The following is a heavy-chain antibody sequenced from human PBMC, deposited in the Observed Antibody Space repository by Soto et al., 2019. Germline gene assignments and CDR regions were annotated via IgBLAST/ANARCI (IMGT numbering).Heavy chain of an antibody. CDR3: ARVLVDTAMDDFDY. D-gene: IGHD5-18*01. V-gene: IGHV3-30-3*01. J-gene: IGHJ4*02. CDR1: GFTFSSYA. CDR2: ISYDGSNK. Sequence: GGSLRLSCAASGFTFSSYAMHWVRQAPGKGLEWVAVISYDGSNKYYADSVKGRFTISRDNSKNTLYLQMNSLRAEDTAVYYCARVLVDTAMDDFDYWGQGTLVTVSS.